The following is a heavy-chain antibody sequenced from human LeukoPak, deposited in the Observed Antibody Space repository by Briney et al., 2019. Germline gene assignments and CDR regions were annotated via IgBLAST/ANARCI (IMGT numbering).Heavy chain of an antibody. V-gene: IGHV5-51*01. CDR3: ARLSMIDTFDI. J-gene: IGHJ3*02. D-gene: IGHD3-22*01. CDR1: GYSFMTYW. Sequence: GESLKISCQASGYSFMTYWIGWVRQMPGKGLEWMAIIYPGDSDTKYSPSFQDQITISADKSINTAYLHWRSLKASDTAMYYCARLSMIDTFDIWGLGTVVTVSS. CDR2: IYPGDSDT.